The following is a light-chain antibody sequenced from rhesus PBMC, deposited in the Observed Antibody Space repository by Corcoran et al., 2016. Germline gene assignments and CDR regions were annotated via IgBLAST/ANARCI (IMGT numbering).Light chain of an antibody. CDR3: MQTLQTPPT. CDR2: LVS. Sequence: DIVMTQTPLSLPVTPGEPASISCRSSQSLLDSDGYTHLHWYLQKPGHSPQRLIYLVSNRASGVPDRFSGCRSGTDFTLKSSRVEAEDVGVYYCMQTLQTPPTFGGGTKVEIK. J-gene: IGKJ4*01. V-gene: IGKV2-78*01. CDR1: QSLLDSDGYTH.